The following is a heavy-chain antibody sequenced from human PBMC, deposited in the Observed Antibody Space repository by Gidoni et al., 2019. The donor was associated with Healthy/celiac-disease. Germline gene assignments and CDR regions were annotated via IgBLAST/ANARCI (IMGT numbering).Heavy chain of an antibody. V-gene: IGHV3-48*02. CDR3: ARDDVAYYYGSGSYFGTYYYYGMDV. Sequence: EVQLVESGGGLVQPGGSLRLSCAASGFTFSSYSMNWVRQAPGKGLEWVSYISSSSSTIYYADSVKGRFTISRDNAKNSLYLQMNSLRDEDTAVYYCARDDVAYYYGSGSYFGTYYYYGMDVWGQGTTVTVSS. D-gene: IGHD3-10*01. J-gene: IGHJ6*02. CDR2: ISSSSSTI. CDR1: GFTFSSYS.